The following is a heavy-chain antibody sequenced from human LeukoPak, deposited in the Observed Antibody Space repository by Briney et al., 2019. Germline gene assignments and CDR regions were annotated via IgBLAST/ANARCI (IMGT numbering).Heavy chain of an antibody. D-gene: IGHD3-16*01. V-gene: IGHV4-39*01. Sequence: SETLSLTCTVSGGSISSSSYYWGWIRQPPGKGLEWIGSIYYSGSTYYNPSLKSRVTISVDTSKNQFSLKLSSVTAADTAVYYCARHVEVGGVSPWFDPWGQGTLVTVSP. CDR1: GGSISSSSYY. CDR2: IYYSGST. CDR3: ARHVEVGGVSPWFDP. J-gene: IGHJ5*02.